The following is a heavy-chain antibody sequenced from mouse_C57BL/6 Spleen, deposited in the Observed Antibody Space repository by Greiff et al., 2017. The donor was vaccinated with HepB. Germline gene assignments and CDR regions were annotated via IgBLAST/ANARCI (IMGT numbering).Heavy chain of an antibody. J-gene: IGHJ1*03. CDR3: TTYDHEHFDV. D-gene: IGHD2-3*01. Sequence: EVQLQQSGAELVRPGASVKLSCTASGFNINDDYMHWVKQRPEQGLEWIGWIDPENGDTEYASKFQGKATITADTSSSTAYLQLSSLTSEDTAVYYCTTYDHEHFDVWGTGTTVTVSS. V-gene: IGHV14-4*01. CDR1: GFNINDDY. CDR2: IDPENGDT.